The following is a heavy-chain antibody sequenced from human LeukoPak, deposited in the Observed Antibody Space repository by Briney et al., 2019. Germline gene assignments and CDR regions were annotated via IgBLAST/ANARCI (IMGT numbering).Heavy chain of an antibody. V-gene: IGHV1-18*01. CDR3: ARDRGYYDSSGYYYDAFDI. CDR2: ISAYNGNT. Sequence: ASVKVSCKASGYTFTSYGISWVRQAPGQGLEGMGWISAYNGNTNYAQKLQGKVTMTTDTSTSTAYMELRSLRSDNTAVYYCARDRGYYDSSGYYYDAFDIWGQGTMVTVSS. CDR1: GYTFTSYG. D-gene: IGHD3-22*01. J-gene: IGHJ3*02.